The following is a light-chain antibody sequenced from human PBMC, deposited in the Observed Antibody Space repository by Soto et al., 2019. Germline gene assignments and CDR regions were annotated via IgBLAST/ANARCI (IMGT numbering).Light chain of an antibody. Sequence: QSVLTQPASVSGSPGQSITISCTGSSSDVGGYNYVSWYQHHPGKAPKLMIYDVTNRPSGVSNRFSGSKSGNTASLTVFGLQAEDEADYYCSSYTTSSTLVFGGGTKLTVL. CDR3: SSYTTSSTLV. V-gene: IGLV2-14*03. J-gene: IGLJ2*01. CDR1: SSDVGGYNY. CDR2: DVT.